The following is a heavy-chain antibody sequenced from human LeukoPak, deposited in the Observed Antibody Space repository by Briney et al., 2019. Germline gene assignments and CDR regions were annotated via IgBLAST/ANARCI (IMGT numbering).Heavy chain of an antibody. Sequence: GGSLRLSCGASGFTFSSYAMSWVRQAPGKGLEWVSAISGSGGSTYYADSVKGRFTISRDNSKNTLYLQMNSLRAEDTAVYYCAKDGLTYYDFWSGYYLGSLFVYWGQGTLVTVSS. V-gene: IGHV3-23*01. J-gene: IGHJ4*02. CDR2: ISGSGGST. CDR1: GFTFSSYA. D-gene: IGHD3-3*01. CDR3: AKDGLTYYDFWSGYYLGSLFVY.